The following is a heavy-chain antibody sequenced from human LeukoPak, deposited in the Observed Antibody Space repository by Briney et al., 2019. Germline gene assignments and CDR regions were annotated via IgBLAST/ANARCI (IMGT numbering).Heavy chain of an antibody. V-gene: IGHV3-23*01. CDR3: AKDWYSSSSAFDY. CDR1: GFTFTNYA. J-gene: IGHJ4*02. CDR2: ISGNDST. Sequence: GRSLRLSCAASGFTFTNYAMTWVRQAPGKGLEWVSVISGNDSTYYADSVKGRFTISRDNSKNTLYLQMNSLRAEDTAVYYCAKDWYSSSSAFDYWGQGTLVTVSS. D-gene: IGHD6-6*01.